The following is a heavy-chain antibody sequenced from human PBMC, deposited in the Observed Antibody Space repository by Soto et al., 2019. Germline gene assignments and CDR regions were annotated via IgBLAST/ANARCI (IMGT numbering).Heavy chain of an antibody. CDR1: GFTFSSYA. V-gene: IGHV3-64*01. J-gene: IGHJ5*02. CDR3: ARDYGDFIFDP. Sequence: SGGSLRLSCAASGFTFSSYAMHWVRQAPGKGLEYVSAISSNGGSTYYANSVKGRFTISRDNSKNTLYLQMGSLRAEDMAVYYCARDYGDFIFDPRGQGTLVTGSS. D-gene: IGHD4-17*01. CDR2: ISSNGGST.